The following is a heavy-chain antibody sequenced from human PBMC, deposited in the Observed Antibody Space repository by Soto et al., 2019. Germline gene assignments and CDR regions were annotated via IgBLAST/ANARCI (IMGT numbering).Heavy chain of an antibody. CDR2: SSGSGGRT. J-gene: IGHJ4*01. CDR3: AKHNPPTTGTSDFDY. Sequence: EVQLLESGGGLVQPGGSLRLSCAASGFTFSSYAMSWVRQAPGKGLEWVSVSSGSGGRTYYAVSVKGWFTISRDNSKNTLYLQMTSLRAEDTAVYYGAKHNPPTTGTSDFDYWGHGTLVTGSA. V-gene: IGHV3-23*01. D-gene: IGHD1-1*01. CDR1: GFTFSSYA.